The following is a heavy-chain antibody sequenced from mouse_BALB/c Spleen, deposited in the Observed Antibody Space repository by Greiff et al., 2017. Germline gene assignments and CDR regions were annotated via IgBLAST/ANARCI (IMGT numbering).Heavy chain of an antibody. CDR3: ARGITTVGAYYAMDY. CDR2: ISTYYGDA. J-gene: IGHJ4*01. D-gene: IGHD1-1*01. V-gene: IGHV1S137*01. Sequence: QVQLQQSGAELVRPGVSVKLSCKGSGYTFTDYAMPWVKQSHAKSLEWIGVISTYYGDASYNQKFKGEATMTVDKSSSTAYMELARLTSEDSAIYYCARGITTVGAYYAMDYWGKGTSVTVSS. CDR1: GYTFTDYA.